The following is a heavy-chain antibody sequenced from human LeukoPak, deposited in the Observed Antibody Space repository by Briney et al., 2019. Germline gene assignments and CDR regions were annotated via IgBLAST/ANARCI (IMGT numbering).Heavy chain of an antibody. J-gene: IGHJ5*02. CDR1: GFTFSSYG. CDR3: ASAAGKIGGWFDP. CDR2: IRYDGSNK. Sequence: GGSLRLSCAASGFTFSSYGMHWVRQAPGKGLEWVAFIRYDGSNKYYADSVKGRFTISRDNSKNTLYLQMNSLRAEDTAVYYCASAAGKIGGWFDPWGQGTLVTVSS. V-gene: IGHV3-30*02. D-gene: IGHD6-13*01.